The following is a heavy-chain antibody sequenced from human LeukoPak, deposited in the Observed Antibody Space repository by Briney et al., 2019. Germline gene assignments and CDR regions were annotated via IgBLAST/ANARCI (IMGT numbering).Heavy chain of an antibody. J-gene: IGHJ1*01. CDR1: GLTFSNNL. CDR2: IDPSGTLT. CDR3: AKDRGVAGKGYFQH. V-gene: IGHV3-23*01. D-gene: IGHD3-10*01. Sequence: GGSLRLSCTVSGLTFSNNLMSWVRQAPGKGLEWVAAIDPSGTLTAHADSVKGRFTISRDNSKNTLYLQMNSLRAEDTAVYYCAKDRGVAGKGYFQHWGQGTLVTVSS.